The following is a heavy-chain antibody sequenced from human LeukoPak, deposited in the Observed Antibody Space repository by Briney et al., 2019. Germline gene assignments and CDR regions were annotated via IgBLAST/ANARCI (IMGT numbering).Heavy chain of an antibody. CDR1: CLHLSFYF. V-gene: IGHV4-59*01. Sequence: SETLSLTYTVCCLHLSFYFWRCIRQPPGKGLEWIGYIYYSGSTNYNPSLKSRVTISVDRSKNQFSLKLSSVTAADTAVYYCARVSCSVDYWGQGTLVTVSS. CDR3: ARVSCSVDY. D-gene: IGHD2-15*01. CDR2: IYYSGST. J-gene: IGHJ4*02.